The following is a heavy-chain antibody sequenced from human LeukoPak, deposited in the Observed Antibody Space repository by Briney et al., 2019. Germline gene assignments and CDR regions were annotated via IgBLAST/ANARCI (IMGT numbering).Heavy chain of an antibody. Sequence: PGGSLRLSCAASGFTFSSYSMNWVRQAPGKGLEWVSYISSSSSTIYYADSVKGRFTISRDNAKNSLYLQMNSLRAEDTAVYYCASTVRGASDYWGQGTLVTVSS. J-gene: IGHJ4*02. CDR2: ISSSSSTI. D-gene: IGHD3-10*01. V-gene: IGHV3-48*04. CDR1: GFTFSSYS. CDR3: ASTVRGASDY.